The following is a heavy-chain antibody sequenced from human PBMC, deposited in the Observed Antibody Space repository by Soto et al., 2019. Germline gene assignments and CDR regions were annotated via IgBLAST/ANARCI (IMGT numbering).Heavy chain of an antibody. Sequence: QVQLVESGGGLVKPGGSLRLSCAASGFTFSDYYMSWIRQAPGKGLEWVSYISTSGSTIYYADSVKGRFTISRDSAKNALYLQMNRLTAEDTAVYYCARDDIAVAGISTYYYYGMDVWGQGTTVTVSS. J-gene: IGHJ6*02. CDR1: GFTFSDYY. V-gene: IGHV3-11*01. CDR2: ISTSGSTI. CDR3: ARDDIAVAGISTYYYYGMDV. D-gene: IGHD6-19*01.